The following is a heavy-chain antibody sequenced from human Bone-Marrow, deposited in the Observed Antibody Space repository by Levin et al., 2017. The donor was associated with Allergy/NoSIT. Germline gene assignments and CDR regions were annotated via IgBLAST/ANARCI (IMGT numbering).Heavy chain of an antibody. CDR2: ISYDGSNK. CDR1: GFTFSSYG. V-gene: IGHV3-30*18. Sequence: GGSLRLSCAASGFTFSSYGMHWVRQAPGKGLEWVAVISYDGSNKYYADSVKGRFTISRDNSKNTLYLQMNSLRAEDTAVYYCANGIGRVGATLDYWGQGTLVTVSS. J-gene: IGHJ4*02. CDR3: ANGIGRVGATLDY. D-gene: IGHD1-26*01.